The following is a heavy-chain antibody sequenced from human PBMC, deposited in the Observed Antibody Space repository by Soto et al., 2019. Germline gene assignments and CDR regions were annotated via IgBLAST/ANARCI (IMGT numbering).Heavy chain of an antibody. CDR1: GFTFSNYW. D-gene: IGHD6-19*01. CDR2: INSDGSTT. CDR3: ARLPGYSTGWTPFDF. V-gene: IGHV3-74*01. Sequence: EVQLVESGGGLVQRGGSLRLSCAASGFTFSNYWMHWVRQAPGKGLVWVSRINSDGSTTSHADSVKGRFTISRDNAKNTLYLQMNSLRAEDTAVYYCARLPGYSTGWTPFDFWGQGTQVTVSS. J-gene: IGHJ4*02.